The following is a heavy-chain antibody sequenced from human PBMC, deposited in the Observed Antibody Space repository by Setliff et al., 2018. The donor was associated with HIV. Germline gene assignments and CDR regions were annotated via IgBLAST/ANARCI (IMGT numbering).Heavy chain of an antibody. J-gene: IGHJ6*03. CDR3: ASERSRGNYYYSLDV. V-gene: IGHV1-69-2*01. Sequence: VKVSCKMSGYTFTNQYIHWIQQAPGKGLEWMGLVDPENPTTIYAARFQGRVTITADTSTDTAYMELSRLRSEDTAIYYCASERSRGNYYYSLDVWGKGTTVTVS. CDR1: GYTFTNQY. CDR2: VDPENPTT.